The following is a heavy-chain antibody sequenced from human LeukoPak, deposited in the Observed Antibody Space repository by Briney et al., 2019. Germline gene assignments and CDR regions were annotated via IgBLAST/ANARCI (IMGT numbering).Heavy chain of an antibody. CDR1: GGSISGYY. D-gene: IGHD3-10*01. V-gene: IGHV4-34*01. CDR2: INHSGST. CDR3: ARAVGYNWFDP. J-gene: IGHJ5*02. Sequence: SETLSLTCAVYGGSISGYYWNWIRQPPGKGLEWIGEINHSGSTNYNPSLKSRVTISVDTSKNQFSLKLSSVTAADTAVYYCARAVGYNWFDPWGQGTLVTVSS.